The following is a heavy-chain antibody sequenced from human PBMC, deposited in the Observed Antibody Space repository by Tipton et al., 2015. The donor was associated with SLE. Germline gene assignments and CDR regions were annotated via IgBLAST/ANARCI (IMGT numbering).Heavy chain of an antibody. CDR2: IIPIFGTA. CDR3: AREADYGGNSGAFDI. J-gene: IGHJ3*02. CDR1: GGTFSSYA. D-gene: IGHD4-23*01. V-gene: IGHV1-69*01. Sequence: QVQLVQSGAEVKKPGSSVKVSCKASGGTFSSYAISWVRQAPGQGLEWMGGIIPIFGTANYAQKFQGRVTITADESTSTAYMELRSLRSDDTAVYHCAREADYGGNSGAFDIWGQGTMVTVSS.